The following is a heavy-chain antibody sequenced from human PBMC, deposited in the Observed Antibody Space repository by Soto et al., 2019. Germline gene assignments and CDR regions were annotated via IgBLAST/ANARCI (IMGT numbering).Heavy chain of an antibody. V-gene: IGHV2-26*01. CDR3: ARYVDRVAHDGHYYYGMDV. CDR2: IFSNDEK. Sequence: SGPTLVNPTETLTLTCTVSGFSLSNARMGVSWIRQPPGKALEWLAHIFSNDEKSYSTSLKSRLTISKDTSKSQVVLTMTNMDPVDTATYYCARYVDRVAHDGHYYYGMDVWGQGTTVTVSS. J-gene: IGHJ6*02. CDR1: GFSLSNARMG. D-gene: IGHD5-12*01.